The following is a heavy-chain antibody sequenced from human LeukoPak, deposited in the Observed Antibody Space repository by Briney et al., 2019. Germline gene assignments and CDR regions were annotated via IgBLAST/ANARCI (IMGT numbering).Heavy chain of an antibody. J-gene: IGHJ4*02. CDR1: GGSISSSSYY. V-gene: IGHV4-39*01. CDR3: AGLNTSRYSGSRLLYYFDY. Sequence: SETLSLTCTVSGGSISSSSYYWGWIRQPPGKGLEWIGSIYYSGSTYYNPSLKSRVTISVDTSKNQFSLKLSSVTAADTAVYYCAGLNTSRYSGSRLLYYFDYWGQGTLVTVSS. CDR2: IYYSGST. D-gene: IGHD1-26*01.